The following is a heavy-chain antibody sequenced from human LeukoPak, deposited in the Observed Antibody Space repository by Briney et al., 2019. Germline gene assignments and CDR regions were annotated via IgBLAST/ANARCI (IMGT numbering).Heavy chain of an antibody. CDR3: ARDLGGVSGAVTQDY. Sequence: ASVKVSCKASGYSFTSYAISWVRQAPGQGLEWMGGIIPIFGTANYAQKFQGRVTITADESTSTAYMELSSLRSEDTAVYYCARDLGGVSGAVTQDYWGQGTLVTVSS. CDR1: GYSFTSYA. V-gene: IGHV1-69*13. J-gene: IGHJ4*02. D-gene: IGHD4-17*01. CDR2: IIPIFGTA.